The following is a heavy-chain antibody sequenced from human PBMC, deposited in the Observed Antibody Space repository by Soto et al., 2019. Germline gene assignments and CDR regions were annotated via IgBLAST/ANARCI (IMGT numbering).Heavy chain of an antibody. J-gene: IGHJ3*02. Sequence: SETLSLTCAVYGGSFSGYYWSWIRQPPGKGLEWIGEINHSGSTNYNPSLKSRVTISVDTSKNQFSLKLSSVTAADTAVYYCARAGFYGDYLAFDIWGQGTMVTVSS. CDR2: INHSGST. D-gene: IGHD4-17*01. CDR1: GGSFSGYY. V-gene: IGHV4-34*01. CDR3: ARAGFYGDYLAFDI.